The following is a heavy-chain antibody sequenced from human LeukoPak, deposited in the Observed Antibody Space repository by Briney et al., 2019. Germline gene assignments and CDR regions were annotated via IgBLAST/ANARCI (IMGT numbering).Heavy chain of an antibody. V-gene: IGHV1-2*06. D-gene: IGHD5-24*01. Sequence: ASVKVSCKXSGYTFTGYYMHWVRQAPGQGLEWMGRINPNSGGTNYSQKFQGRVTMTRDTSISTAYMELSRLRSDDTAVYYCARANRDGYNLGYWGQGTLVTVSS. J-gene: IGHJ4*02. CDR2: INPNSGGT. CDR1: GYTFTGYY. CDR3: ARANRDGYNLGY.